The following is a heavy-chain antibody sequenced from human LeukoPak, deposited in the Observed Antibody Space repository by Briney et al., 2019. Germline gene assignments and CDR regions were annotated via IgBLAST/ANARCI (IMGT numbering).Heavy chain of an antibody. D-gene: IGHD4-23*01. CDR1: RGPLRRYY. V-gene: IGHV4-59*12. CDR2: ISYRGRP. Sequence: SETLSLTRNDSRGPLRRYYWSLIRQPPGTALEWPGYISYRGRPHYSPPLTSPLTISLDTSKQQFSLKLPSLAPLDTAVYCRAGGNGGPFFDYWGQGILVTVSS. CDR3: AGGNGGPFFDY. J-gene: IGHJ4*02.